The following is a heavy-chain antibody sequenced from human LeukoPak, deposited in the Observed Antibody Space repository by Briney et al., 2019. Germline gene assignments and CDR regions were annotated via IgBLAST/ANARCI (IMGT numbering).Heavy chain of an antibody. CDR2: IYYSRST. CDR1: GGSISSSSYY. Sequence: PSETLSLTCTVSGGSISSSSYYWGWIRQPPGKGLEWIGSIYYSRSTYYNPSLKSRVTISVDTSKNQFSLKLSSVTAADTAVYYCARDTNRGLWFGDNNWFDPWGQGILVTVSS. CDR3: ARDTNRGLWFGDNNWFDP. D-gene: IGHD3-10*01. J-gene: IGHJ5*02. V-gene: IGHV4-39*07.